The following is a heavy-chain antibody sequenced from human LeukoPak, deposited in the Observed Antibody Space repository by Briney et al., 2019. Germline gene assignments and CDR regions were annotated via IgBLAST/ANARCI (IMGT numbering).Heavy chain of an antibody. Sequence: ASVKVSCKASGYSFSSYGISWVRQAPGQGLEYMGWISAYNGNTNFGQKVQGRVTMTTDTSTSTAYMELKHLGSDDTAVYYCARGGYKDADWDFDYWGQGTLVTVSS. D-gene: IGHD5-24*01. CDR1: GYSFSSYG. V-gene: IGHV1-18*01. CDR2: ISAYNGNT. J-gene: IGHJ4*02. CDR3: ARGGYKDADWDFDY.